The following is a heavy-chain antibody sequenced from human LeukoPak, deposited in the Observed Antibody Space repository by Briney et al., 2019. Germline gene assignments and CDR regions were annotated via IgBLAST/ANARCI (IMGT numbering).Heavy chain of an antibody. CDR1: GGSISSSPYY. J-gene: IGHJ4*02. CDR2: INHSGST. CDR3: ARLRYYGSGSYY. D-gene: IGHD3-10*01. V-gene: IGHV4-39*07. Sequence: SETLSLTCTVSGGSISSSPYYWGWIRQPPGTGLEWIGEINHSGSTNYNPSLKSRVTISVDTSKNQFSLKLSSVTAADTAVYYCARLRYYGSGSYYWGQGTLVTVSS.